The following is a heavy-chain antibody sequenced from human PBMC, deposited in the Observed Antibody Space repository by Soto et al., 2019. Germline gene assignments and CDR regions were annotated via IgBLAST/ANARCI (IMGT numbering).Heavy chain of an antibody. CDR3: ARGGLVYVWFNVF. CDR1: GGLFSSYA. V-gene: IGHV1-69*01. Sequence: QEQLVQSGAEVKKSGSSVKVSCKDTGGLFSSYAVSWVRQAPGQGLEWMGGIIPVFDTVYYAEKFQVRVKITPDGSTNPAYVELRRLRSEDTAMYCCARGGLVYVWFNVFWGQGTLVTVSS. J-gene: IGHJ4*02. CDR2: IIPVFDTV. D-gene: IGHD3-16*01.